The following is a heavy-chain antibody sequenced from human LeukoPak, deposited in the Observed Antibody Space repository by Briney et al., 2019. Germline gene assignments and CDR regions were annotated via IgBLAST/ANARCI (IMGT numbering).Heavy chain of an antibody. V-gene: IGHV3-23*01. Sequence: GGSLRLPCAPSGYTLCSYDMKWVRRAPGEGVEGVLAISGSGGSTYYAHSVEGRFTIYRDNSKNSLFLQINSLRAEDTAAYVRAKRVSADIRPSLDFWGQGTLVTVSS. J-gene: IGHJ4*02. CDR1: GYTLCSYD. CDR3: AKRVSADIRPSLDF. D-gene: IGHD2-15*01. CDR2: ISGSGGST.